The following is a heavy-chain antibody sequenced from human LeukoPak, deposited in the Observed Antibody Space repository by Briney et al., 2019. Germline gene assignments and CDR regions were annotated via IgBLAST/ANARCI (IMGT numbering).Heavy chain of an antibody. CDR3: AKDADIVVVVAATNFDY. V-gene: IGHV3-48*01. Sequence: GGSLRLSCAASGFTFSSYSMNWVRQAPGKGLEWVSYISSSSSTIYYADSVKGRFTISRDNSKNTLYLQMNSLRAEDTAVYYCAKDADIVVVVAATNFDYWGQGTLVTVSS. CDR2: ISSSSSTI. CDR1: GFTFSSYS. J-gene: IGHJ4*02. D-gene: IGHD2-15*01.